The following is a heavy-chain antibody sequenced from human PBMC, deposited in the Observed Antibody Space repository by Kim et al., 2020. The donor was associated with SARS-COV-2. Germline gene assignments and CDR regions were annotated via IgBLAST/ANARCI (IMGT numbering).Heavy chain of an antibody. D-gene: IGHD2-8*01. Sequence: SETLSLTCAVYGGSFSGYYWSWIRQPPGKGLEWIGEINHSGSTNYNPSLKSRVTISVDTSKNQFSLKLSSVTAADTAVYYCARRRGYCTNGVCSKFDYWGQGTLVTVSS. V-gene: IGHV4-34*01. CDR3: ARRRGYCTNGVCSKFDY. CDR1: GGSFSGYY. CDR2: INHSGST. J-gene: IGHJ4*02.